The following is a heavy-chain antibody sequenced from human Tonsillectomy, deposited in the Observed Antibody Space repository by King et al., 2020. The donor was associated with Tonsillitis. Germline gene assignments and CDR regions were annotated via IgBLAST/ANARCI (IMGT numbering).Heavy chain of an antibody. D-gene: IGHD3-16*02. J-gene: IGHJ4*02. CDR3: AKDSGLRLGESSWHFDY. CDR2: ISYDGRNK. V-gene: IGHV3-30*18. CDR1: GFTFSSYG. Sequence: VQLVESGGGVVQPGRSLRLSCAASGFTFSSYGMHWVRQAPGKGLEWVAVISYDGRNKYYADSVKGRFTISRDNSKNTLYLQMNSLRAEDTAVYYCAKDSGLRLGESSWHFDYWGQGTLVTVSS.